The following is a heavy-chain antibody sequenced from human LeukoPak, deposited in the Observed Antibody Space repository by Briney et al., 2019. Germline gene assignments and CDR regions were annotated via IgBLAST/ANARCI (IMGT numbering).Heavy chain of an antibody. J-gene: IGHJ3*02. V-gene: IGHV7-4-1*02. CDR2: INTNTGNP. CDR3: ARADYGDYLTTQYAFDI. Sequence: ASVKVSCKASGYTFTSYAMNWVRQAPGQGLEWMGWINTNTGNPTYAQGFTGRFVFSLDTSVSTAYLQISSLKAEDTAVYYCARADYGDYLTTQYAFDIWGQGTMVTVSS. CDR1: GYTFTSYA. D-gene: IGHD4-17*01.